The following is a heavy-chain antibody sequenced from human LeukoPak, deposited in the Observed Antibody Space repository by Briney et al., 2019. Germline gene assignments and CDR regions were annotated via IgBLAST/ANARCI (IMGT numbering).Heavy chain of an antibody. Sequence: GGSLRLSCAASGSTFSSYEMNWVRQAPGKGLEWVSYISSSGSLIYYADSVKGRFTISRDNAKNSLYLQMNSLRAEDTAVYYCAREMGYYDSSGYYYWGQGTLVTVSS. CDR3: AREMGYYDSSGYYY. V-gene: IGHV3-48*03. D-gene: IGHD3-22*01. J-gene: IGHJ4*02. CDR2: ISSSGSLI. CDR1: GSTFSSYE.